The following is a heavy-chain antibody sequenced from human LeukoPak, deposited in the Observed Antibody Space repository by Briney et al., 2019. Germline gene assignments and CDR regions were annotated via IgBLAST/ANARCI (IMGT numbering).Heavy chain of an antibody. D-gene: IGHD3-10*01. Sequence: SETLSLTCTASGGSISSYYWSWIRQPPGKGLEWIGYIYYSGSTNYNPSLKSRVTISVDTSKNQFSLKLSSVTAADTAVYYCARLPMVRGVDIDYWGQGTLVTVSS. CDR2: IYYSGST. V-gene: IGHV4-59*08. J-gene: IGHJ4*02. CDR1: GGSISSYY. CDR3: ARLPMVRGVDIDY.